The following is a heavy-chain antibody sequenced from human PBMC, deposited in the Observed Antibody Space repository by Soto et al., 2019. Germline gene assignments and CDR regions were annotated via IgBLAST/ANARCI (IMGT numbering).Heavy chain of an antibody. D-gene: IGHD2-21*01. J-gene: IGHJ3*02. CDR1: GASVSNYY. CDR3: ARWGHPAVKAYDI. CDR2: IHYTGDS. Sequence: QVQLQESGPGLMEPSETLSLTCTVSGASVSNYYWNWVRQPPGKGLEWIGYIHYTGDSKYNPSPKSRVTMSVDTSKNQFSLKMTSVTAADTAVYYCARWGHPAVKAYDIWGQGAMVTVSS. V-gene: IGHV4-59*02.